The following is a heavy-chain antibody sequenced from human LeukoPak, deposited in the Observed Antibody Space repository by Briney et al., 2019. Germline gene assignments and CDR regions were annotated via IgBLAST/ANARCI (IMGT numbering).Heavy chain of an antibody. CDR1: GITLSNYG. Sequence: GGSLRLSCAVSGITLSNYGMSWVRQAPGKGLEWVAGISDSGGRTNYADSVKGRFTISRDNPKNTLFLQMNSLRAEDTAVYFCAKRGVVIRVILVGFHKEAYYFDSWGQGALVSVSS. D-gene: IGHD3-22*01. J-gene: IGHJ4*02. CDR2: ISDSGGRT. CDR3: AKRGVVIRVILVGFHKEAYYFDS. V-gene: IGHV3-23*01.